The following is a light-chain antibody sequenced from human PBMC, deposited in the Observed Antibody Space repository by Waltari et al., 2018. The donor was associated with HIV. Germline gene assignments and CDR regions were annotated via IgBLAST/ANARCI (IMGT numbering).Light chain of an antibody. CDR1: YSNIGSNT. CDR3: QSYDSSLSGSRV. CDR2: TNN. V-gene: IGLV1-44*01. Sequence: QSVLTQPPSASGTPGQRVTISCSGSYSNIGSNTVNCYQQLPGTAPTLLIYTNNQRPSGVPDRFSGSKSGTSASLAITGLQAEDEADYYCQSYDSSLSGSRVFGGGTKLTVL. J-gene: IGLJ2*01.